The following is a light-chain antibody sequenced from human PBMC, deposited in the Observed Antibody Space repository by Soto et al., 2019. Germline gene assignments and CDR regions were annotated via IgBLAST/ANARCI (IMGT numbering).Light chain of an antibody. CDR1: QSISNW. Sequence: DIQMTQSPSTLSASVGDTVTITCRASQSISNWLAWYQQKPGKAPKPLIYKASSLQSGVPSRFSGSGSGTEFTLTISSLQPDDFATYYCQQYNGTFGQGTKLEIK. CDR3: QQYNGT. J-gene: IGKJ2*01. V-gene: IGKV1-5*03. CDR2: KAS.